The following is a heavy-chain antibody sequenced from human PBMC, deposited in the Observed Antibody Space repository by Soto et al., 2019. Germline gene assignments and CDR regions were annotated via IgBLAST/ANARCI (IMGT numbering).Heavy chain of an antibody. CDR3: ARGVSSSNSRPDYFDY. D-gene: IGHD6-6*01. V-gene: IGHV4-31*03. J-gene: IGHJ4*02. CDR1: GGSISSGGYY. CDR2: IYYSGST. Sequence: QVQLQESGPGLVKPSQTLSLTCTVSGGSISSGGYYWSWIRQHPGKGLEWIWYIYYSGSTYYNPSLKSRVTISVDTSKNQFSLKLSSVTAADTAVYYCARGVSSSNSRPDYFDYWGQGTLVTVSS.